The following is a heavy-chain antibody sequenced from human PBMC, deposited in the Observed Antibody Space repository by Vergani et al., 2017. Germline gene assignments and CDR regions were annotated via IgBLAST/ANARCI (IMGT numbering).Heavy chain of an antibody. CDR3: GRGSDNYN. J-gene: IGHJ4*02. V-gene: IGHV3-23*01. Sequence: EVQLLQSEGAVVQPGGSLRLSCVASGFTFSSHAMSWVRQVHGQGLEWVSSIKNTGDSTYYADSVKGRFTISRDNSKNTLYLQRNSLAVEDTAGYYCGRGSDNYNRGQGTLVTVAS. CDR2: IKNTGDST. D-gene: IGHD5-24*01. CDR1: GFTFSSHA.